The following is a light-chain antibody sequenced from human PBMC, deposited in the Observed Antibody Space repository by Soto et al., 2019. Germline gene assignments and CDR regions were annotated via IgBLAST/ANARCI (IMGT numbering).Light chain of an antibody. CDR1: SSDIGAYNY. V-gene: IGLV2-14*01. J-gene: IGLJ1*01. CDR2: EVT. CDR3: SSYTSSSILYV. Sequence: QSVLTQPASVSGSPGQSITISCTGTSSDIGAYNYVSWYQQHPGKAPKLLIYEVTNRPSGVSDRFSGSKSGNTASLTISGLQAEDEANYHCSSYTSSSILYVFGTGTKVTVL.